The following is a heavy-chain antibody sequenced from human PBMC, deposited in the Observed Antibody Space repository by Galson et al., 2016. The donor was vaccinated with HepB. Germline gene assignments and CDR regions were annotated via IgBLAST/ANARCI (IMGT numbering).Heavy chain of an antibody. CDR3: ARDPTSHYDTSAQDAFDM. D-gene: IGHD3-22*01. J-gene: IGHJ3*02. Sequence: SVKVSCKASGYIFTTYCIHWVRQAPGQGLEWMGIINPSGGTTSYAQKFQGRVTVTRDTSTSTVYMELSSLRSEDTAVYYCARDPTSHYDTSAQDAFDMWGQGTMVTVSS. CDR1: GYIFTTYC. CDR2: INPSGGTT. V-gene: IGHV1-46*01.